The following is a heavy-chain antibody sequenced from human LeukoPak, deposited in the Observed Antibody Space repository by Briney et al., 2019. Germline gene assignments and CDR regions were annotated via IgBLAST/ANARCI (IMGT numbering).Heavy chain of an antibody. J-gene: IGHJ4*02. CDR3: ARVIWQWLTHDS. CDR1: GFTFSSYN. CDR2: ISTTGNTI. D-gene: IGHD6-19*01. V-gene: IGHV3-48*02. Sequence: GGPLRMSCAASGFTFSSYNMTWGRQAPGKGLSWISYISTTGNTIYYADSVKGRFTISRDNAKNSLYLQMNSLRDEDTAVYYCARVIWQWLTHDSWGQGTLVTVSS.